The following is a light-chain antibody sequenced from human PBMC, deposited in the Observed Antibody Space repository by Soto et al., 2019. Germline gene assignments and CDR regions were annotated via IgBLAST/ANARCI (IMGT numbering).Light chain of an antibody. CDR3: QQRSNLPLT. CDR1: QSVSSY. Sequence: EIVLTQSPATLSLSPGERATLSCRASQSVSSYLAWYQQKPGQAPRLLIYDASNMATGIPARFSGSGSGTDFTLTISSLEPEDVAVYYCQQRSNLPLTFGGGTKVEIK. J-gene: IGKJ4*01. V-gene: IGKV3-11*01. CDR2: DAS.